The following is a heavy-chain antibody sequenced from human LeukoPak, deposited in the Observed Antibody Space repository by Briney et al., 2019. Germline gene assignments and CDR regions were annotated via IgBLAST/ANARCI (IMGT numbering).Heavy chain of an antibody. J-gene: IGHJ4*02. Sequence: PSETLSLTCSVSGASVSDGNYYWSWIRQPPGKGLEWIGYMFYSESTKYNLSLKSRVTISVDKSKNQFSLKLSSVTAADTAVYYCARLVSGWSREDYWGQGTLVTVSS. CDR1: GASVSDGNYY. V-gene: IGHV4-61*01. D-gene: IGHD6-19*01. CDR3: ARLVSGWSREDY. CDR2: MFYSEST.